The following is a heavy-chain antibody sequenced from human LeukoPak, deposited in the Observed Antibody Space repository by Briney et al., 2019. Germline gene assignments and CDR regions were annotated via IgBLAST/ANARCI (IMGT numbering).Heavy chain of an antibody. CDR1: GFTFRSYE. J-gene: IGHJ4*02. V-gene: IGHV3-48*03. Sequence: PGGSLRLSCAASGFTFRSYEMNWVRQAPGKGLEWVSYISSSDSSTHYADSVKGRFTISRDNAKNSLYLQMNSLRVEDMGVYYCARETRGHYYDSSGPDYWGQGTLVTVSS. D-gene: IGHD3-22*01. CDR3: ARETRGHYYDSSGPDY. CDR2: ISSSDSST.